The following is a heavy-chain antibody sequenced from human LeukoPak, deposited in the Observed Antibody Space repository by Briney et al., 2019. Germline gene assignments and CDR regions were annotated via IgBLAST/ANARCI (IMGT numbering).Heavy chain of an antibody. CDR2: ISYDGSNK. D-gene: IGHD1-26*01. Sequence: PGGSLRLSCAASGFTFSSYAMHWVRQAPGKGLEWVAVISYDGSNKYYADSVKGRFTISRDNSKNTLYLQMNSLRAEDTAVYYCARDSDYPFDYWGQGTLVTVSS. CDR1: GFTFSSYA. CDR3: ARDSDYPFDY. J-gene: IGHJ4*02. V-gene: IGHV3-30-3*01.